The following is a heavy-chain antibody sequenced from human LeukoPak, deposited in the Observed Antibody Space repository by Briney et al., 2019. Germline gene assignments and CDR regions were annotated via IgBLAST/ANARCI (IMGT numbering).Heavy chain of an antibody. CDR3: ARGYADVLAGFSPAPEV. CDR2: IRSEGYGGTT. D-gene: IGHD3-9*01. J-gene: IGHJ4*02. CDR1: GFTFGDYT. Sequence: GGSLRLSCRGLGFTFGDYTMTWVRQAPGRGLEWVGFIRSEGYGGTTEYAASVKDRFIVSRDDPKGVVYLQMNRLRIEDTAIYYCARGYADVLAGFSPAPEVWGQGTLVTVSS. V-gene: IGHV3-49*04.